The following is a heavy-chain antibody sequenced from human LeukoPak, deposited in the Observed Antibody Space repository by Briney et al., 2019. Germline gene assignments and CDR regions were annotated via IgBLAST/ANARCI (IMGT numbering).Heavy chain of an antibody. J-gene: IGHJ4*02. CDR1: EFTFSNYW. V-gene: IGHV3-7*03. Sequence: PGGSLRLSCAASEFTFSNYWMSWVRQAPGNGLGWVANIKRDGSERYYVDSVKGRFTISRDNAKNSLFLHMNSLRVEDTAVYYCARDHGSSWETFDYWGQGTLVTVSS. CDR3: ARDHGSSWETFDY. CDR2: IKRDGSER. D-gene: IGHD6-13*01.